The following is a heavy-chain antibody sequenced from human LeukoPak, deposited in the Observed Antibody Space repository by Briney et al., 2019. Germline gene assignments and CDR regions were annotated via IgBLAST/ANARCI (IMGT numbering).Heavy chain of an antibody. CDR3: ARQAQRLRFLEWLFGDPIDY. Sequence: PSQTLSLTCTVSGGSISGADYYWSWIRQPPGKGLEWIGYVYHSGLTYYNPSLKSRLAISVDTSKNQFSLKLSSVTAADTAAYYCARQAQRLRFLEWLFGDPIDYWGQGTLVTVSS. D-gene: IGHD3-3*01. CDR2: VYHSGLT. J-gene: IGHJ4*02. CDR1: GGSISGADYY. V-gene: IGHV4-30-4*01.